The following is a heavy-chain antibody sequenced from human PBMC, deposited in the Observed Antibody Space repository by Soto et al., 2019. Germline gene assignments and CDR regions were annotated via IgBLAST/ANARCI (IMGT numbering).Heavy chain of an antibody. CDR2: IPDTGGST. CDR3: AKGLSGSSYASLDY. V-gene: IGHV3-23*01. D-gene: IGHD1-26*01. CDR1: GFTFSSYA. J-gene: IGHJ4*02. Sequence: EVQLLESGGGLVQPGGSLRLSCAASGFTFSSYAMSWVRQAPGKGLEWVSGIPDTGGSTYYTHSVQGRFTISRDHSKSTLFLQMNSLRAEDTAVYYCAKGLSGSSYASLDYWGQGTLFTVSS.